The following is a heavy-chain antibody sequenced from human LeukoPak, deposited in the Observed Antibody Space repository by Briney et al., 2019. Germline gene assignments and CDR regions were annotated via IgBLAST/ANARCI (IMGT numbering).Heavy chain of an antibody. CDR3: ARDVRKNYYYGMDV. V-gene: IGHV4-59*01. J-gene: IGHJ6*02. CDR1: GGSISSYY. CDR2: IYYSGST. Sequence: SETLSLTCTVSGGSISSYYWSWIRQPPGKGLEWIGYIYYSGSTNYNPSLKSRVTISVDTSKNQFSLKLSSVTAADTAVYYCARDVRKNYYYGMDVWGQGITVTVSS.